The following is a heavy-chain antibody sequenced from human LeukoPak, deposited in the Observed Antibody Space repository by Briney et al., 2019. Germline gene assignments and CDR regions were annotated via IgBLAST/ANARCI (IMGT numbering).Heavy chain of an antibody. J-gene: IGHJ5*02. CDR3: ARDRDERYQLLYLANWFDP. CDR2: ISGSNSYI. V-gene: IGHV3-21*04. Sequence: GGSLRLSCAASGFTFSSYTMHWIRQAPGKGLEWVSSISGSNSYIFYADSVKGRFTVSRDNAKDSLYLQMNSLRAEDTAVYYCARDRDERYQLLYLANWFDPWGQGTLVTVSS. CDR1: GFTFSSYT. D-gene: IGHD2-2*02.